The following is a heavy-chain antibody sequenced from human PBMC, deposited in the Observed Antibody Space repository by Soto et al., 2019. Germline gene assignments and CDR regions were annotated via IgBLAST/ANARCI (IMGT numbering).Heavy chain of an antibody. V-gene: IGHV1-18*01. Sequence: GTSVKGSCKCAAYTFTIYGISMVRQAPGQGLEWMGWISACNGNTNYAQKLQVMGTMTTYTSTSPAYMQLRSLRSDDTAVYYCARGSSEAFQHWGQGTLVTVSS. CDR2: ISACNGNT. CDR3: ARGSSEAFQH. D-gene: IGHD3-10*01. J-gene: IGHJ1*01. CDR1: AYTFTIYG.